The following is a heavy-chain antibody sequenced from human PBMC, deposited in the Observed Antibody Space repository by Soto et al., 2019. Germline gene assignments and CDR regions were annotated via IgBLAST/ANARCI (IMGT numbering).Heavy chain of an antibody. Sequence: QVQLQESGPGLVKPSQTLSLTCTVSGGSISSGGYYWSWIRQHPGKGLEWIGYIYYSGSTYYNPSLKSRVTISVDTSKNQFSLKLSSVTAAYTAVYYCARSADDTVTAFDYWGQGTLVTVSS. J-gene: IGHJ4*02. D-gene: IGHD4-17*01. CDR3: ARSADDTVTAFDY. CDR1: GGSISSGGYY. CDR2: IYYSGST. V-gene: IGHV4-31*03.